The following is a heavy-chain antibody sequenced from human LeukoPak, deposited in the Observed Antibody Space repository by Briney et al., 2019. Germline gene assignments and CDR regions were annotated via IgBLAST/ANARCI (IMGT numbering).Heavy chain of an antibody. CDR3: ARGEYYGSGSYSI. D-gene: IGHD3-10*01. V-gene: IGHV3-53*01. Sequence: PGGSLRLSCAAPGFTVSSNNMSWVRQAPGKGLEWVSVIYSGGSTYYADSVKGRFTISRDNSKNTLYLQMNSLRAEDTAVYYCARGEYYGSGSYSIWGQGTLVTVSS. CDR2: IYSGGST. J-gene: IGHJ4*02. CDR1: GFTVSSNN.